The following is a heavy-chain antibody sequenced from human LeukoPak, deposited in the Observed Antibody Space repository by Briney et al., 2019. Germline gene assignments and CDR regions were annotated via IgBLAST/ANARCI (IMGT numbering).Heavy chain of an antibody. V-gene: IGHV4-39*07. D-gene: IGHD2-2*01. CDR2: IYYSGST. CDR3: ARGGPDIVVVAY. Sequence: PSETLSLTCTVSGGSISSSSYYWGWIRQPPGKGLEWIGSIYYSGSTYYNPSLKSRVTISVDTSKNQFSLKLSSVTAADTAVYYCARGGPDIVVVAYWGQRTLVTVSS. CDR1: GGSISSSSYY. J-gene: IGHJ4*02.